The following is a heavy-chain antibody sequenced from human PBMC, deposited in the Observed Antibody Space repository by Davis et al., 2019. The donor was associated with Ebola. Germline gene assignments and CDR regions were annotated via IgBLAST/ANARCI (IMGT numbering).Heavy chain of an antibody. D-gene: IGHD3-3*01. J-gene: IGHJ6*02. CDR2: ISGSGGST. CDR1: GFTFSSYA. V-gene: IGHV3-23*01. CDR3: AKKNEKLPGAGGRFLEWFYGAYYYGMDV. Sequence: GESLKISCAASGFTFSSYAMSWVRQAPGKGLEWVSAISGSGGSTYYADSVKGRFTISRDNSKNTLYLQMNSLRAEDTAVYYCAKKNEKLPGAGGRFLEWFYGAYYYGMDVWGQGTTVTVSS.